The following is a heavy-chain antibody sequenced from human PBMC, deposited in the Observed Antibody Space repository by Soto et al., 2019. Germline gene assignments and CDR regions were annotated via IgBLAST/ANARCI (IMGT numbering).Heavy chain of an antibody. CDR2: INAGNGNT. V-gene: IGHV1-3*01. CDR3: ARVFPDIAQYYFDY. D-gene: IGHD2-15*01. Sequence: ASVNVSCKASGYTFTSYAMHWVRQAPGQRLEWMGWINAGNGNTKYSQKFQGRVTITRDTSASTAYMELSSLRSEDTAVYYCARVFPDIAQYYFDYWGQGTLVTVSS. J-gene: IGHJ4*02. CDR1: GYTFTSYA.